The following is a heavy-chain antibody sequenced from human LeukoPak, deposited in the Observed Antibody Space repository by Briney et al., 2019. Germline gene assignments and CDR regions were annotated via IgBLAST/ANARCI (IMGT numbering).Heavy chain of an antibody. Sequence: PSETLSLTCTVSSGSISSYDWSWIRQPAGKGLEWIGRIYTSGSPNYNPSLKSRVTMSVDTSKNQFSLKLCSVTAADTAVYSCARLTSSWYQDWYFDLWGRGTLVTVSS. CDR3: ARLTSSWYQDWYFDL. V-gene: IGHV4-4*07. J-gene: IGHJ2*01. CDR1: SGSISSYD. CDR2: IYTSGSP. D-gene: IGHD6-13*01.